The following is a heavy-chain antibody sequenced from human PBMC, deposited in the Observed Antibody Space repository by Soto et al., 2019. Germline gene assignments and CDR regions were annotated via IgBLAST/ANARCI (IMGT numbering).Heavy chain of an antibody. Sequence: PSETLALTCSVSGDSINSDNYYWGWIRQPPGKGLEWIGSIYYRGNTYYNPSLKTRVTISLDKSKSQFSLKLNSVTAADSAVYFCARLEGLATISYYFDYWGQGTLVTVSS. J-gene: IGHJ4*02. D-gene: IGHD3-9*01. CDR3: ARLEGLATISYYFDY. V-gene: IGHV4-39*01. CDR1: GDSINSDNYY. CDR2: IYYRGNT.